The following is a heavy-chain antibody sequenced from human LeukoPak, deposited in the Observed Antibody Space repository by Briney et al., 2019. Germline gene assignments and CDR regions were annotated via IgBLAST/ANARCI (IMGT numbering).Heavy chain of an antibody. CDR2: IWYDGSNK. D-gene: IGHD2-2*01. CDR3: ARHSAIVAPPDY. CDR1: GGSISSISYY. V-gene: IGHV3-33*08. J-gene: IGHJ4*02. Sequence: AETLSLTCTVSGGSISSISYYWGWVRQAPGKGLEWLAVIWYDGSNKYYADSVKGRFTISRDNSKNTLYLQMNSLRAEDTAVYYCARHSAIVAPPDYWGKGTLVTVSS.